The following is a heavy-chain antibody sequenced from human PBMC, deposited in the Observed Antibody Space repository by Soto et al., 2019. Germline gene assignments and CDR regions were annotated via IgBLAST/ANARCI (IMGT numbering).Heavy chain of an antibody. CDR1: GGSISSGGYY. CDR2: IYYSGRT. CDR3: ARGIVATGFDS. D-gene: IGHD5-12*01. Sequence: QVQLQESGPGLVKPSQTLSLTCTVSGGSISSGGYYWSWIRQHPGKGLEWIGYIYYSGRTYYNPSLRSRVTISVDTSKNQFSVKLSSVTAADTAVYYCARGIVATGFDSWGRGTLVTVSS. V-gene: IGHV4-31*03. J-gene: IGHJ4*02.